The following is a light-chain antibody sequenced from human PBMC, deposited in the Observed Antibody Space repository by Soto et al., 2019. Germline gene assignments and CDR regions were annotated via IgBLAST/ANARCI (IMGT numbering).Light chain of an antibody. CDR3: SSYTSTNTLEGV. J-gene: IGLJ2*01. V-gene: IGLV2-14*01. CDR2: EVS. CDR1: SSDGGASNY. Sequence: QSALTQPASVSGSPGQSITISCTGTSSDGGASNYISWYQQHPDRAPKLIIYEVSNRPSGVSNRFAGSKSGNTASLTISGLQAEDEADYYCSSYTSTNTLEGVFGGGTKLTVL.